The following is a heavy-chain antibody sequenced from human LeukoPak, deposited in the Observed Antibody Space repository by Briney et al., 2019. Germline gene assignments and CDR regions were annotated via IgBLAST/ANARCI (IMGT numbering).Heavy chain of an antibody. J-gene: IGHJ4*02. CDR2: IRYDGSTK. Sequence: GGSLRLSCAASGFSVSGYGMHWVRQAPGKGLEWVTFIRYDGSTKSYADSVKGRFTIARDNSKNTLYLQMNSLRAEDTAVYFCAKDYNNGFDYWGQGALVTVSS. V-gene: IGHV3-30*02. D-gene: IGHD1-14*01. CDR3: AKDYNNGFDY. CDR1: GFSVSGYG.